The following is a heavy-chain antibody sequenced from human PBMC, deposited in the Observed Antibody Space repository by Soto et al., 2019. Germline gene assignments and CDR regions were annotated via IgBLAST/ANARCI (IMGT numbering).Heavy chain of an antibody. D-gene: IGHD2-15*01. CDR3: ARDRGGSSFSFDP. CDR1: GGTFSSYA. J-gene: IGHJ5*02. CDR2: IIPIFGTA. Sequence: VASVKVSCKASGGTFSSYAISWVRQAPGQGLEWMGGIIPIFGTANYAQKFQGRVTITADESTSTAYMELSSLRSEDTAVYYCARDRGGSSFSFDPWGQGTLVTVSS. V-gene: IGHV1-69*13.